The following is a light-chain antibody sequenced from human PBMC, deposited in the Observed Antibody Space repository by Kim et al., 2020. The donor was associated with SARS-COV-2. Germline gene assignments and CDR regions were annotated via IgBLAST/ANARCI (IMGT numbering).Light chain of an antibody. V-gene: IGLV4-69*01. Sequence: SVTLTCTLSTGHSSYAIAWHQQQPEKGPRYLMKLNSDGSHSKGDGIPDRFSGSSSGAERYLTISSLQSEDEADYYCQTWGTGNWVFGGGTQLTVL. CDR2: LNSDGSH. CDR1: TGHSSYA. J-gene: IGLJ3*02. CDR3: QTWGTGNWV.